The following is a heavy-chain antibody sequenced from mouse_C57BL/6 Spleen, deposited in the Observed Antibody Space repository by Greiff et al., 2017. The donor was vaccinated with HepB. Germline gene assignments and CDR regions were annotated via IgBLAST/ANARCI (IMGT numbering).Heavy chain of an antibody. D-gene: IGHD2-3*01. CDR1: GYTFTDYN. CDR2: INPNNGGT. V-gene: IGHV1-22*01. Sequence: VQLKQSGPELVKPGASVKMSCKASGYTFTDYNMHWVKQSHGKSLEWIGYINPNNGGTSYNQKFKGKATLTVNKSSSTAYMELRSLTSEDSAVYYCARGWLLPSFDYWGQGTTLTVSS. J-gene: IGHJ2*01. CDR3: ARGWLLPSFDY.